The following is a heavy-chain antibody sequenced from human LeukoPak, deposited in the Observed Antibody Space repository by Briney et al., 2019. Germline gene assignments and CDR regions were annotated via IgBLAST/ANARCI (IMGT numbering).Heavy chain of an antibody. CDR1: GFTFSSYS. CDR2: ISSSSSYI. CDR3: AGGGDGYNYVIDY. Sequence: GGSLRLSCAASGFTFSSYSMNWVRQAPGKGLEWVSSISSSSSYIYYADSVKGRFTISRDNARNSLYLQMNSLRAEDTALYYCAGGGDGYNYVIDYWGQGTLVTVSS. D-gene: IGHD5-24*01. J-gene: IGHJ4*02. V-gene: IGHV3-21*04.